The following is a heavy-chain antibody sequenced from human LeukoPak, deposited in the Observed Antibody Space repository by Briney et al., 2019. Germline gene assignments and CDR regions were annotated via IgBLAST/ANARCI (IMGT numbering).Heavy chain of an antibody. D-gene: IGHD4-17*01. Sequence: PGGSLRLSCVASGFSVSGYAMSLVRQAPGKGPEWVSGVLSSEATYYSDSVKGRFTISRDTSKNTLYLQMNSLRSEDTAIYSCAKDLTYGDGRWEFVPWGQGTLVTVSS. CDR2: VLSSEAT. V-gene: IGHV3-23*01. CDR1: GFSVSGYA. J-gene: IGHJ5*02. CDR3: AKDLTYGDGRWEFVP.